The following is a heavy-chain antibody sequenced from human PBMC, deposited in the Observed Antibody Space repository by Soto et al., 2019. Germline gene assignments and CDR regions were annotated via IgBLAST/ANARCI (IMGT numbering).Heavy chain of an antibody. V-gene: IGHV4-61*01. Sequence: PSETLSLTCTVSGGSVSSGSYYWNWIRQPPGRGLEWIGYIHYSGTTNYNPSLKSRVTISVDTSKNQFSLKLSSVTAADTAVYYCARGYCSGDNCYYFDYWGQGTLVTVSS. D-gene: IGHD2-15*01. CDR2: IHYSGTT. CDR1: GGSVSSGSYY. J-gene: IGHJ4*02. CDR3: ARGYCSGDNCYYFDY.